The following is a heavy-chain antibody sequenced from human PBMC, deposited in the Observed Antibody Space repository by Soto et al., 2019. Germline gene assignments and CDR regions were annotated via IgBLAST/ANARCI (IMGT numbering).Heavy chain of an antibody. D-gene: IGHD6-19*01. V-gene: IGHV1-69*02. Sequence: QVQLVQSGAEVKKPGSSVKVSCKASGGTFSSYTISWVRQAPGQGLEWMGRILPILGIANYAQKFQGRVTITADKSTSTAYMELSSLRSEDAAVYYCVVAVAGNFQHWGQGTLVTVSS. CDR1: GGTFSSYT. CDR3: VVAVAGNFQH. CDR2: ILPILGIA. J-gene: IGHJ1*01.